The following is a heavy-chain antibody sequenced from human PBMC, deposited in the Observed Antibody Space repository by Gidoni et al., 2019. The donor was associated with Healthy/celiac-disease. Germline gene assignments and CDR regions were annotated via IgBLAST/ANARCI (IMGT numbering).Heavy chain of an antibody. J-gene: IGHJ4*02. CDR3: ARGDDLTVYYFDY. CDR1: GFTFSGYG. Sequence: QVQLVESGGGVVQPGRSLRLSCAASGFTFSGYGMHWVRQAPGKGLEWVAVIWYDGSNKYYADSVKGRFTIFRDNSKNTLYLQMNSLRAEDTAVYYCARGDDLTVYYFDYWGQGTLVTVSS. V-gene: IGHV3-33*01. CDR2: IWYDGSNK. D-gene: IGHD1-1*01.